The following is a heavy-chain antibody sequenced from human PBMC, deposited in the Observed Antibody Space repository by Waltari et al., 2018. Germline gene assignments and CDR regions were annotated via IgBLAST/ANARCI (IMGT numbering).Heavy chain of an antibody. Sequence: QVQLVQSVAEVKKPGASVKVSCKASGYTFTDSVIDRVRHAPGQGLEWMGRINPKSGATTYPQKLQGRITMTRDTSIGTAYMELGSVTSDDTALYYCARHIDSIRSAWGQGTLVTVSS. J-gene: IGHJ5*02. CDR3: ARHIDSIRSA. CDR1: GYTFTDSV. D-gene: IGHD2-21*01. V-gene: IGHV1-2*06. CDR2: INPKSGAT.